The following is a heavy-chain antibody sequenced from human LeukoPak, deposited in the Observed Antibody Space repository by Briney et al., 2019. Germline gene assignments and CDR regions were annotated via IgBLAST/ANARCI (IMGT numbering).Heavy chain of an antibody. CDR2: IYYSGST. CDR3: ARGHYYYYYGMDV. Sequence: SETLSLTCTVSGGSISSYYWSWIRQPPGKGLEWIGYIYYSGSTNYNPSLKSRVTISVDTSRNQFSLKLSSVTAADTAVYYCARGHYYYYYGMDVWGQGTTVTVSS. J-gene: IGHJ6*02. V-gene: IGHV4-59*01. CDR1: GGSISSYY.